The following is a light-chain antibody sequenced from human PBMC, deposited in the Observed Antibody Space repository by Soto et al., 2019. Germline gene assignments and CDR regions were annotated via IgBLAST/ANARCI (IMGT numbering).Light chain of an antibody. J-gene: IGKJ2*01. CDR3: QQYGSSLYT. CDR1: LSVTSNY. CDR2: DAS. V-gene: IGKV3-20*01. Sequence: EIVLTQSPDTLSLSPGERATLSCRASLSVTSNYLAWYQQIPGQAPRLLIYDASRGATGIPDRFSGSGSGTDFTLTISRLEPEDFAVYYCQQYGSSLYTFGQGTKVDIK.